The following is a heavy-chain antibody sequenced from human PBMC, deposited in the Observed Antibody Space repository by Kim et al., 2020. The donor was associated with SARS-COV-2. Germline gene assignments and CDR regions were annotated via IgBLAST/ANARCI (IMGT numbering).Heavy chain of an antibody. CDR2: ISAYNGNT. D-gene: IGHD4-17*01. V-gene: IGHV1-18*01. J-gene: IGHJ6*02. Sequence: ASVKVSCKASGYTFTSYGISWVRQAPGQGLEWMGWISAYNGNTNYAQKLQGRVTMTTDTSTSTAYMELRSLRSDDTAAYYCARVIYGGNSLGGYGMDVWGQGTTVTVSS. CDR3: ARVIYGGNSLGGYGMDV. CDR1: GYTFTSYG.